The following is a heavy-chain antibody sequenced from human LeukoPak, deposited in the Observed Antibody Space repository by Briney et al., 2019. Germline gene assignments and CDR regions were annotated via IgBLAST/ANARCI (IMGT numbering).Heavy chain of an antibody. Sequence: ASVKVSCKAFGYTFTSYGISWVRQAPGQGLEWMGWISAYNGNTNYAQKLQGRVTMTTDTSTSTAYMELRSLRSDDTAVYYCAREERYYDSSGSDYWGQGTLVTVSS. CDR2: ISAYNGNT. CDR3: AREERYYDSSGSDY. CDR1: GYTFTSYG. J-gene: IGHJ4*02. D-gene: IGHD3-22*01. V-gene: IGHV1-18*01.